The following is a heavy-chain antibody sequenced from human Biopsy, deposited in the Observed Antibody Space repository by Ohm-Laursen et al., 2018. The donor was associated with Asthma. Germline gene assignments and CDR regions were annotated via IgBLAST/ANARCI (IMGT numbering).Heavy chain of an antibody. D-gene: IGHD3-3*01. CDR2: ISSSSSYI. CDR1: GFTFSSYS. V-gene: IGHV3-21*01. Sequence: SLRLSCAASGFTFSSYSMNWVRQAPGKGLEWVSSISSSSSYIYYADSVKGRFTISRDNAKNSLYLQMNSLRAEDTAVYYCAGVDTIFGVVIPIYYYYGMDVWGQGTTVTVSS. J-gene: IGHJ6*02. CDR3: AGVDTIFGVVIPIYYYYGMDV.